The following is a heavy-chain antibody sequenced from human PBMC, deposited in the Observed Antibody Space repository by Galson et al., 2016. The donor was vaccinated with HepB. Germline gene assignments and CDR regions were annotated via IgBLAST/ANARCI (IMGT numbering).Heavy chain of an antibody. V-gene: IGHV3-9*01. J-gene: IGHJ6*02. CDR1: GFTFDDYA. D-gene: IGHD1-26*01. Sequence: SLRLSCAASGFTFDDYAMHWVRQAPGKGLEWVSSISWNSRSIGYADSVKGRFTVSRDNAKTSLYLQMNSLRVEDTAFYYCSRDQHSGSGGGYYAMDVWGQGTTVTVSS. CDR2: ISWNSRSI. CDR3: SRDQHSGSGGGYYAMDV.